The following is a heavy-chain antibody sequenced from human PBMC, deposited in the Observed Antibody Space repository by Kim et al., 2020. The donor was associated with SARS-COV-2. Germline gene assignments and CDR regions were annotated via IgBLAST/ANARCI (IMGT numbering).Heavy chain of an antibody. D-gene: IGHD3-22*01. Sequence: GGSLRLSCVGSGFMFNNYAMHWVRQAPGKGLEWISFITGDGSSTHYAESVQGRFTISRDNIENSLYLQMDSLRPEDTALYYCAKAYSSDLWGQGTLVTVS. J-gene: IGHJ4*02. CDR2: ITGDGSST. CDR3: AKAYSSDL. V-gene: IGHV3-43*02. CDR1: GFMFNNYA.